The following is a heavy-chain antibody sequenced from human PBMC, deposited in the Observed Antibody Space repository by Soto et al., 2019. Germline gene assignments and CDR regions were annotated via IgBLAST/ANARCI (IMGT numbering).Heavy chain of an antibody. J-gene: IGHJ3*02. CDR2: IYYSGST. CDR1: GGSISSGGYY. D-gene: IGHD3-10*01. Sequence: SETLSLTCTVSGGSISSGGYYWSWIRQHPGKGLEWIGYIYYSGSTYYNPSLKSRVTISVDTSKNQFSLKLSSVTAADTAVYYCARRYGGAFDIWGQGTIVTVSS. V-gene: IGHV4-31*03. CDR3: ARRYGGAFDI.